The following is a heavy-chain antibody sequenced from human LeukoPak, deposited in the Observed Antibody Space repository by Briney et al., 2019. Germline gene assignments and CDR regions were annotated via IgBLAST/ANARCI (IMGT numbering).Heavy chain of an antibody. D-gene: IGHD3-10*01. CDR2: LYYSGST. CDR3: PRGRSSMVRGYYYYYMDV. V-gene: IGHV4-59*01. J-gene: IGHJ6*03. CDR1: GGSISSYY. Sequence: PSETLSLTCTVSGGSISSYYWSWIRQPPGKGLEWIGYLYYSGSTNYNPSLKSRVTISVDTSKNQFSLKLSSVTAADTAVYYCPRGRSSMVRGYYYYYMDVWGKGTTVTISS.